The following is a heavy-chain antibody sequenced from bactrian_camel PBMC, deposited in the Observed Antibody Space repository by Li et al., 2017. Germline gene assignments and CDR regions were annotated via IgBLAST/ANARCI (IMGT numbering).Heavy chain of an antibody. CDR3: ATDSKGWFDFAY. J-gene: IGHJ6*01. D-gene: IGHD6*01. CDR1: GFTFSSGA. Sequence: VQLVESGGGLVQPGGSLRLACVASGFTFSSGAMSWVRQAPGKRREGVAAVSRGGTTSYADAVKGRATISRDNAKNTLYLQMNSLKTEDTAVYYCATDSKGWFDFAYWGQGTQVTVS. V-gene: IGHV3S44*01. CDR2: VSRGGTT.